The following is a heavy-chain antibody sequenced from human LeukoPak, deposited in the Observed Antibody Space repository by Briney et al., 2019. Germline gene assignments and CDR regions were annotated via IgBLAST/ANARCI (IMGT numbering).Heavy chain of an antibody. CDR3: AKDPLVWQQLVPSFFDY. CDR2: ISGSGGST. J-gene: IGHJ4*02. V-gene: IGHV3-23*01. Sequence: GGSLRLSCAASGFTFSSYAMSWVRQAPGKGLEWVSAISGSGGSTYYADSVKGRFTISRDNSKNTLYLQMNSLRAEDTAVYYCAKDPLVWQQLVPSFFDYWGQGTLVTVSS. CDR1: GFTFSSYA. D-gene: IGHD6-13*01.